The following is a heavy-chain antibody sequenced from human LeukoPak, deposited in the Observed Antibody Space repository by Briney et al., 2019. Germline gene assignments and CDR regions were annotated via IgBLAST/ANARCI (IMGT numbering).Heavy chain of an antibody. D-gene: IGHD3-22*01. J-gene: IGHJ4*02. Sequence: SETLSLTCTVSGGSISSGSYYWSWIRQPAGKGLEWIGRIYTSGSTNYNPSLKSRVAISVDTSKNQFSLKLSSVTAADTAVYYCARDRAEGDYYDSSGYDYWGQGTLVTVSS. CDR3: ARDRAEGDYYDSSGYDY. CDR2: IYTSGST. CDR1: GGSISSGSYY. V-gene: IGHV4-61*02.